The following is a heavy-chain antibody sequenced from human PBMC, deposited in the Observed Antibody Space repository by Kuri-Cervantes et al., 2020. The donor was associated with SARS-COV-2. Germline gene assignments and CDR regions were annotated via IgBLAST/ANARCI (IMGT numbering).Heavy chain of an antibody. J-gene: IGHJ6*02. CDR3: ARQGGYYVMDV. Sequence: SETLSLTCSVSGGSISSRSYYWGWIRQPPGKGLEWIGSIYYSGSTNYNPTLKSRVTISVDTSTNQFFLNLPSVTAADTAVYYCARQGGYYVMDVWGQGTTVTVSS. CDR2: IYYSGST. CDR1: GGSISSRSYY. V-gene: IGHV4-39*01. D-gene: IGHD2-15*01.